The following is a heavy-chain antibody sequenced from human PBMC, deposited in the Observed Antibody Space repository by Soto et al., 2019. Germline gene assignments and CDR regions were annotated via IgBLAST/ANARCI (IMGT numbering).Heavy chain of an antibody. Sequence: ASVKVSCKASGYTFTSYDINWVRQATGQGLEWMGWMNPNSGNTGYAQKFQGRVTMTRNTSTSTVYMELSSLRSEDTAVYYCARVSGRGLLWFGELSFDYWGQGTLVTVSS. D-gene: IGHD3-10*01. CDR3: ARVSGRGLLWFGELSFDY. V-gene: IGHV1-8*01. CDR1: GYTFTSYD. J-gene: IGHJ4*02. CDR2: MNPNSGNT.